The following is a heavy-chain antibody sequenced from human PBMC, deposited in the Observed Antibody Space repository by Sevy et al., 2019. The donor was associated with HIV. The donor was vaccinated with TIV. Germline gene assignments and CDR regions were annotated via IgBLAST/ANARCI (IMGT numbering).Heavy chain of an antibody. CDR3: ARDQRLRFLEWDTNWFDP. CDR2: ISKSSSHI. Sequence: GGSLRLSCAASGFTFSDYNMNWVRRAPGKGLEWVSTISKSSSHIYYADSVKGRFTISRDNAKNSLYLQMNSLRAEDTAVYYCARDQRLRFLEWDTNWFDPWGQGTLVTVSS. D-gene: IGHD3-3*01. J-gene: IGHJ5*02. V-gene: IGHV3-21*01. CDR1: GFTFSDYN.